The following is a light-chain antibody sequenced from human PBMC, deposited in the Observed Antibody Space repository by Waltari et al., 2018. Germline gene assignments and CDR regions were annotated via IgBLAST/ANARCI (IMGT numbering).Light chain of an antibody. J-gene: IGLJ3*02. V-gene: IGLV8-61*01. CDR3: VLYMGSVV. CDR2: NTD. Sequence: QTVVPQELALSVSPGGTVTPHCGLTSGSVSSNHSTSWYRQTPGQAPRTLIHNTDTRSSGVPDRFSGSILGNKAALTITGAQADDESDYYCVLYMGSVVFGGGTKLTVL. CDR1: SGSVSSNHS.